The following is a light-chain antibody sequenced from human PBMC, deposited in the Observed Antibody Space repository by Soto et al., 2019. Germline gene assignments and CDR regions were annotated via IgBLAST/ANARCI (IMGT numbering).Light chain of an antibody. J-gene: IGKJ1*01. CDR1: QSVSSSY. V-gene: IGKV3-20*01. CDR2: GAS. Sequence: EIVLTQSPGTLSLSPGERATLSCRASQSVSSSYLAWYQQKPGQAPRLLIYGASSRATGIPDRFSGSGSGTDFTLTISRLEPGDVAVYYCQQYVTSPPGTFGQGTKVDIK. CDR3: QQYVTSPPGT.